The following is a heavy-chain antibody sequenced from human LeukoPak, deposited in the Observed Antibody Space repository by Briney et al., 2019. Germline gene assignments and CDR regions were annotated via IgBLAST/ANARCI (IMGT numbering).Heavy chain of an antibody. CDR3: ARYGFSSVWQGGWHAFDI. J-gene: IGHJ3*02. CDR2: IHPTVGDT. CDR1: GYTFTSYY. V-gene: IGHV1-46*01. D-gene: IGHD6-25*01. Sequence: GASVKVSCKASGYTFTSYYLHWVQQAPGQGLEWMGIIHPTVGDTTYAQKFQGRVTMTRDMSTGTVYMDLSSLRSEDTAVYYCARYGFSSVWQGGWHAFDIWGQGTTVTVSS.